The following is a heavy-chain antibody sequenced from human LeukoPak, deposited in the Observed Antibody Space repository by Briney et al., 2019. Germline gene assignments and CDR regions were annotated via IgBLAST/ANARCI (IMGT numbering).Heavy chain of an antibody. Sequence: ASVKVSCKASGYTFSGYYMHWLPQAPGQGLEWMGWINPNSGDTNNAQKFQGRVTMTSDTSISTAYMELSRLRSDDTAVYYCARAVAAVVNWFDPWGQGTLVTVSS. D-gene: IGHD6-13*01. CDR3: ARAVAAVVNWFDP. CDR2: INPNSGDT. V-gene: IGHV1-2*02. J-gene: IGHJ5*02. CDR1: GYTFSGYY.